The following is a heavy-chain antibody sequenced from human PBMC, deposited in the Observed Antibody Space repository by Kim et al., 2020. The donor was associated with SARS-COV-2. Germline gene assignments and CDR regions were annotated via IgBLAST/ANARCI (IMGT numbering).Heavy chain of an antibody. CDR2: IYNSGST. Sequence: SETLSLICTVSGVSVSSDDYYWTWIRQPPGKGLEWIGNIYNSGSTKYNPSLESRVTITVDTSKNQFSLRLTSVTAADTAVFYCARVPFKFDSSGSSSYFDYWGQGTPVIVS. CDR1: GVSVSSDDYY. V-gene: IGHV4-61*08. CDR3: ARVPFKFDSSGSSSYFDY. D-gene: IGHD3-22*01. J-gene: IGHJ4*02.